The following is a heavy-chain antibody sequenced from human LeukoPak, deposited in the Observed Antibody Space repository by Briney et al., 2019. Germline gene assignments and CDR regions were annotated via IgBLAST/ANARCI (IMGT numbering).Heavy chain of an antibody. CDR2: IIPIFGTA. CDR3: VRYSYGNDYFDY. J-gene: IGHJ4*02. CDR1: GGTFSSYA. V-gene: IGHV1-69*06. D-gene: IGHD5-18*01. Sequence: ASVKVSCKASGGTFSSYAISWVRQAPGQGLEWMGGIIPIFGTASYAQKFQGRVTITADKSTSTAYMELSSLRSEDTAVYYCVRYSYGNDYFDYWGQGTLVTVSS.